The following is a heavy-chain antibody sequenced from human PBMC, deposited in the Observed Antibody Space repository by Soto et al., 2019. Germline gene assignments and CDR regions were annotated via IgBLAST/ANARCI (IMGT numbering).Heavy chain of an antibody. D-gene: IGHD3-3*01. V-gene: IGHV3-23*01. CDR2: ISGSGGST. J-gene: IGHJ3*02. Sequence: EVQLLESGGGLVQPGGSLRLSCAASGFTFSSYAMSWVRQAPGKGLEWVSAISGSGGSTYYADSVKGRFTISRDNSTNTLYLQMNSLRAEDTAVYYCAKDLGLRFLEWSDAFDIWGQGTMVTVSS. CDR1: GFTFSSYA. CDR3: AKDLGLRFLEWSDAFDI.